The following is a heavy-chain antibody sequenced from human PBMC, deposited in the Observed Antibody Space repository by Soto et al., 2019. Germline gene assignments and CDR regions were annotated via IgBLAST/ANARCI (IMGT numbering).Heavy chain of an antibody. D-gene: IGHD2-8*02. CDR2: IYPGDSDI. Sequence: PRESLKISCKGSGYSFTSYWIGWVRQMPGKDLEWMGIIYPGDSDIRYSPSFQGQVTISADKSSRTAYLQWSSLKASDTAIYYCARSPTGISNPYYFDYWGRGAQVTVSA. CDR1: GYSFTSYW. V-gene: IGHV5-51*01. CDR3: ARSPTGISNPYYFDY. J-gene: IGHJ4*02.